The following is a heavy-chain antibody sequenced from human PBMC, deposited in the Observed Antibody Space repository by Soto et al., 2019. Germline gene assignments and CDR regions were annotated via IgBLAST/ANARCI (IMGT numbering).Heavy chain of an antibody. D-gene: IGHD6-19*01. CDR3: ATPPVAGTGDFDY. CDR1: GFTFSSYG. Sequence: GGSLRLSCAASGFTFSSYGMHWVRQAPGKGLEWVAVISYDGSNKYYADSVKGRFTTSRDNSKNTLYLQMNSLRAEDTAVYYCATPPVAGTGDFDYWGQGTLVTVSS. CDR2: ISYDGSNK. J-gene: IGHJ4*02. V-gene: IGHV3-30*03.